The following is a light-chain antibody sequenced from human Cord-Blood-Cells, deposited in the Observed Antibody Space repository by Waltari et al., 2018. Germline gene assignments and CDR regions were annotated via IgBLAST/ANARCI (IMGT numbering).Light chain of an antibody. J-gene: IGLJ2*01. CDR3: CSYAGSYTVV. Sequence: QSALTQPRSVSGSPGQSVTISCTGTSSDVGGYNYVSWYQQHPGKAPKFMIYDVSKRPSGVPEGYSGSKSGNTASLTISGLEAEDEADYSCCSYAGSYTVVFGGGTKLTVL. CDR2: DVS. CDR1: SSDVGGYNY. V-gene: IGLV2-11*01.